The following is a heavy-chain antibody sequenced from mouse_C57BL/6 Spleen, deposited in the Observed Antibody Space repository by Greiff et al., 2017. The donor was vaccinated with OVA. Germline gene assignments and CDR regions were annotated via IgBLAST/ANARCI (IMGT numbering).Heavy chain of an antibody. J-gene: IGHJ4*01. Sequence: VQLQQSGPELVKPGASVKIPCKASGYTFTDYNMDWVKQSHGKSLEWIGDINPNNGGTIYNQKFKGKATLTVDKSSSTAYMELRSLTSEDTAVYYCARSHYSNYVGVDYWGQGTSVTVSS. V-gene: IGHV1-18*01. D-gene: IGHD2-5*01. CDR2: INPNNGGT. CDR1: GYTFTDYN. CDR3: ARSHYSNYVGVDY.